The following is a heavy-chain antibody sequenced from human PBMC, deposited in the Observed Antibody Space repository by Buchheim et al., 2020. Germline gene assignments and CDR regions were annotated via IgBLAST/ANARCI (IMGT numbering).Heavy chain of an antibody. V-gene: IGHV4-39*01. D-gene: IGHD2-15*01. CDR1: GGSISSSSYY. CDR3: ARRIYCSGGSCYSVKYYFDY. Sequence: QLQLQESGPGLVKPSETLSLTCTVSGGSISSSSYYWGWIRQPPGKGLEWIGSIYYSGSTYYNPSLKSRVTISVDTSKNQFSLKLSSVTAADTAVYYCARRIYCSGGSCYSVKYYFDYWGQGTL. CDR2: IYYSGST. J-gene: IGHJ4*02.